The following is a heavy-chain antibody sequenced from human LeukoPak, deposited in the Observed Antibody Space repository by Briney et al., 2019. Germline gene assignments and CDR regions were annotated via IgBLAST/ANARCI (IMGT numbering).Heavy chain of an antibody. CDR1: GFTFSSYS. D-gene: IGHD6-13*01. CDR2: ISSSSSYI. Sequence: PGGSLRLSCAASGFTFSSYSMNWVRQAPGKGLQWVSSISSSSSYIYYADSVKGRFTISRDSAKNSLYLQMNSLRAEDTAVYYCARDLGSSWYPYYYGMDVWGQGTTVTVSS. CDR3: ARDLGSSWYPYYYGMDV. V-gene: IGHV3-21*01. J-gene: IGHJ6*02.